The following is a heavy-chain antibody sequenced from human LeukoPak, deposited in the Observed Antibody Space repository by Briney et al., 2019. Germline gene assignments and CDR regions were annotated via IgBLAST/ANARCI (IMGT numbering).Heavy chain of an antibody. D-gene: IGHD6-13*01. CDR1: GFTFSNAW. CDR2: ISSSSSYI. Sequence: GGSLRLSCAASGFTFSNAWMSWVRQAPGKGLEWVSSISSSSSYIYYADSVKGRFTISRDNAKNSLYLQMNSLRAEDTAVYYCAREIAAAATGFDYWGQGTLVTVSS. J-gene: IGHJ4*02. V-gene: IGHV3-21*01. CDR3: AREIAAAATGFDY.